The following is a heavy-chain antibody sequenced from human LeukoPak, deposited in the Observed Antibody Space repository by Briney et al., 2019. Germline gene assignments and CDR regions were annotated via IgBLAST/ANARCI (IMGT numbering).Heavy chain of an antibody. J-gene: IGHJ6*02. CDR3: ARGGGEWLSYYYYYGMDV. V-gene: IGHV7-4-1*02. Sequence: ASVKVSCKASGYTFTSYAMNWVRQAPGQGLEWMGWINTNTGNPTYAQGFTGRLVFSLDTSVSTAYLQISSLKAEDTAVYYCARGGGEWLSYYYYYGMDVWGQGTTVTVSS. D-gene: IGHD3-3*01. CDR2: INTNTGNP. CDR1: GYTFTSYA.